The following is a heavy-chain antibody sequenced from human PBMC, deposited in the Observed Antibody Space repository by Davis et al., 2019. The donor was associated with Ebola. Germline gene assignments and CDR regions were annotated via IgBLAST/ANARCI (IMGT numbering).Heavy chain of an antibody. Sequence: GSLRLSCTVSGYSISSGYYWGWIRQPPGKGLEWIGSIYYSGSTYYNPSLKSRVTISVDTSKNQFSLKLSSVTAADTAVYYCARLGDSGYDHLRFPGWFDPWGQGTLVTVSS. D-gene: IGHD5-12*01. CDR2: IYYSGST. V-gene: IGHV4-38-2*02. CDR3: ARLGDSGYDHLRFPGWFDP. CDR1: GYSISSGYY. J-gene: IGHJ5*02.